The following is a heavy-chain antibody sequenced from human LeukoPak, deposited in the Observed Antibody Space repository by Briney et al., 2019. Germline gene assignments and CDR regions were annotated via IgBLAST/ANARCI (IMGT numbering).Heavy chain of an antibody. J-gene: IGHJ4*02. Sequence: GGSLRLPCAASGFTFSSYAMSWVRQAPGKGLEGVSAISGSSNSTYSADSVKGRFTISRDNSKNTLYLQMNSLRAEDTAVYYCAKDILTGYYYFDYWGQGTLVTVSS. D-gene: IGHD3-9*01. CDR2: ISGSSNST. CDR3: AKDILTGYYYFDY. CDR1: GFTFSSYA. V-gene: IGHV3-23*01.